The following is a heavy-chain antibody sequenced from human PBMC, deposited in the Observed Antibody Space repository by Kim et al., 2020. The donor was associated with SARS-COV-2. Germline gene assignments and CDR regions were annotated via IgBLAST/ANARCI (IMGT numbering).Heavy chain of an antibody. CDR3: ASAYCGGDCYSGWFDP. D-gene: IGHD2-21*02. J-gene: IGHJ5*02. V-gene: IGHV1-46*01. Sequence: KFQGRVTMTRDTSTSTVYMELSSLRSEDTAVYYCASAYCGGDCYSGWFDPWGQGTLVTVSS.